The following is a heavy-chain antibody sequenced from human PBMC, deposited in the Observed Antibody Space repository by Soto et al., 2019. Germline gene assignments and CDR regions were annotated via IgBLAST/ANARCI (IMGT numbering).Heavy chain of an antibody. D-gene: IGHD5-12*01. CDR1: GYTFTAYY. J-gene: IGHJ6*02. Sequence: VELVQSGAEVEKPGAAVRISCKTSGYTFTAYYIHWVRQAPGQGLEWMGWINPNSGVANYAQKFKGRVTMTRDTSISTVYMELTKMRSEDTTIYYCARQGSGSEYPQYFYYGMDVWGQGTTAAASS. V-gene: IGHV1-2*02. CDR2: INPNSGVA. CDR3: ARQGSGSEYPQYFYYGMDV.